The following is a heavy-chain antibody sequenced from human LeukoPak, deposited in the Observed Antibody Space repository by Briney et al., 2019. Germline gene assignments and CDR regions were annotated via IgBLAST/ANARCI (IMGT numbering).Heavy chain of an antibody. CDR1: GFTVSSNS. CDR2: ISGSGGST. Sequence: GGSLRLSCAASGFTVSSNSMTWVRQGPGKGLEWVSAISGSGGSTYYADSVKGRFTISRDNSKNTLYLQMNSLRAEDTAVYYCARDPPDDYWGQGTLVTVSS. V-gene: IGHV3-23*01. CDR3: ARDPPDDY. J-gene: IGHJ4*02.